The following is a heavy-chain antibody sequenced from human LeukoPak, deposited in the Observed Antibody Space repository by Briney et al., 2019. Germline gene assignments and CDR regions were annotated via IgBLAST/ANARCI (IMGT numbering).Heavy chain of an antibody. Sequence: SETLSLTCAVYGGSFSGYYWSWIRQPPKKGLEWIGEINHSGSTNYNPSLKSRVTISVDTSKNQFSLKVRSVTAADTAVYYCARGHVGSYAYYYYYGMDVWGQGTTVTVS. D-gene: IGHD2-8*01. CDR3: ARGHVGSYAYYYYYGMDV. CDR2: INHSGST. V-gene: IGHV4-34*01. CDR1: GGSFSGYY. J-gene: IGHJ6*02.